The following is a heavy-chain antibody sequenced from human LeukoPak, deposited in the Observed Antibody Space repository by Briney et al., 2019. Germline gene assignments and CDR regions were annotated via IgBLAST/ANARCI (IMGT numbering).Heavy chain of an antibody. V-gene: IGHV1-18*01. D-gene: IGHD5/OR15-5a*01. J-gene: IGHJ4*02. CDR1: GYTFTIYG. CDR3: ARGEVSASLYYFDF. CDR2: VNGYTGNT. Sequence: ASVKVSCNTSGYTFTIYGVSWVRQAPGQGLEWMGWVNGYTGNTNYAERFQGRVTMTTDTSTSTVYMELTSLRSDDTAVYYCARGEVSASLYYFDFWGQGTLVTVS.